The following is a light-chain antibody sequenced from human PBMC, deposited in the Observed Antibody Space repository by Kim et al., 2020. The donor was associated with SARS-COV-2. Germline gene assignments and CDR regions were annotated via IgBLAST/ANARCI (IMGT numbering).Light chain of an antibody. V-gene: IGKV3-15*01. J-gene: IGKJ4*01. CDR2: GAS. CDR1: QSVSSN. Sequence: SPGERATLSCRASQSVSSNLAWYQQKPGQAPRLLIYGASTRATGIPARFSGSGSGTEFTLTISSPQSEDFAVYYCQQYNNWPPVTFGGGTKVDIK. CDR3: QQYNNWPPVT.